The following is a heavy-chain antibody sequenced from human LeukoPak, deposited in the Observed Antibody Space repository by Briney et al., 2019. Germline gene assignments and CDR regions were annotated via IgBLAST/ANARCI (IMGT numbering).Heavy chain of an antibody. CDR2: MNPKSGNT. V-gene: IGHV1-8*01. J-gene: IGHJ5*02. D-gene: IGHD2-15*01. Sequence: GASVKVSCKASGYTFTNYDINWVRQATGQGPEWMGWMNPKSGNTGYAQKLQGRVTMTRNTSISTAYMELSSLRSDDTAVYYCARDQDIVVVVAALRQREMGGFDPWGQGTLVTVSS. CDR1: GYTFTNYD. CDR3: ARDQDIVVVVAALRQREMGGFDP.